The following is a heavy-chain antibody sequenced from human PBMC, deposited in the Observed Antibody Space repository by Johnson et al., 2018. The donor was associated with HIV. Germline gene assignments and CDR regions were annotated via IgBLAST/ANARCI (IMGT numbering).Heavy chain of an antibody. Sequence: VQLVESGGGLVQPGGSLRLSCAASGFTFSSYAMHWVRQAPGKGLEYVSAISSNGGSTDYANSVKGRFTISRDNAKNSLYLQRNSLRAEDTAVYYCARNVRGTLGAFDIWGQGTRVTVSS. CDR1: GFTFSSYA. CDR3: ARNVRGTLGAFDI. CDR2: ISSNGGST. D-gene: IGHD3-16*01. J-gene: IGHJ3*02. V-gene: IGHV3-64*01.